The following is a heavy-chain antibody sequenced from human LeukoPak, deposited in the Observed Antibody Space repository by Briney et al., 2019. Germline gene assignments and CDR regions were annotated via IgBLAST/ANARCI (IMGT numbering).Heavy chain of an antibody. J-gene: IGHJ5*02. CDR1: GFTFSSYA. CDR2: ISGSGGST. D-gene: IGHD3-3*01. CDR3: AKEPDFWSEQNWFDP. Sequence: GGSLRLSCAASGFTFSSYAMSWVRQAPGKGLEWVSAISGSGGSTYYADSVKGRFTISRDNSKNTLYLQMSSLRAEDTAVYYCAKEPDFWSEQNWFDPWGQGSLVTVSS. V-gene: IGHV3-23*01.